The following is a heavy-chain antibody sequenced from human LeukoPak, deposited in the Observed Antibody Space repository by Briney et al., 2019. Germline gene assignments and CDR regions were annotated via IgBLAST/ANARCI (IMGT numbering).Heavy chain of an antibody. D-gene: IGHD3-10*01. V-gene: IGHV4-59*08. Sequence: SETLSLTCTVSGGSISGDHWNWIRQPPGKGLEWIGYIYYSGNTNYNPSLKSRVTISVDTSKNQFSLKLSSVTAADTAVYYCARLRAYYLDYWGQGTLVTVSS. CDR1: GGSISGDH. J-gene: IGHJ4*02. CDR2: IYYSGNT. CDR3: ARLRAYYLDY.